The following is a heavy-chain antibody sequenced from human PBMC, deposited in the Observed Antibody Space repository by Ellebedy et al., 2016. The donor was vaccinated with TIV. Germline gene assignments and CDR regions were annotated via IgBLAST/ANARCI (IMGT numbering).Heavy chain of an antibody. D-gene: IGHD4-17*01. V-gene: IGHV1-69*13. J-gene: IGHJ5*02. CDR2: ILPVFGTA. Sequence: ASVKVSCKASGGTFRGYSITWVREAPGQGLEWMGGILPVFGTANYAQKFQGRVTITADDSTDTAYLEVSSLRSEDTAVYHCARGKDSGNYVGWFDPWGQGTLVTVSS. CDR1: GGTFRGYS. CDR3: ARGKDSGNYVGWFDP.